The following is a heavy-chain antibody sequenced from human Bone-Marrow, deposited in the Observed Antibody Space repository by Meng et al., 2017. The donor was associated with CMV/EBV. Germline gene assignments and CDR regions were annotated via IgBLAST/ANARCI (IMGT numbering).Heavy chain of an antibody. CDR3: ARDGGVLGIFDY. Sequence: GESLKISCAASGFIFRSYAMHWVRQAPGKGLEWVAGISYDGANKYYGDSMKGRFTISRDNSKNTLYMEMRAEDTAVYYCARDGGVLGIFDYWGQGTLVTVSS. CDR1: GFIFRSYA. CDR2: ISYDGANK. J-gene: IGHJ4*02. D-gene: IGHD2-15*01. V-gene: IGHV3-30-3*01.